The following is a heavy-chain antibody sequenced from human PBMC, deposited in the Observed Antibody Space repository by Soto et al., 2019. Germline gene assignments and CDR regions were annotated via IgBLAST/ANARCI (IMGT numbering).Heavy chain of an antibody. D-gene: IGHD3-10*01. CDR1: GGSISSYY. Sequence: QVQLQESGPGLVKPSETLSLTCTVSGGSISSYYWTWIRQPPGKGLEWIGFIYNSGSTYYNPSLRSRVTISVDTSKKQFSLKLRSVTAADTAVYYCASMGYHYGSGSYPLDYWGQGTLGTVSS. CDR3: ASMGYHYGSGSYPLDY. V-gene: IGHV4-59*08. J-gene: IGHJ4*02. CDR2: IYNSGST.